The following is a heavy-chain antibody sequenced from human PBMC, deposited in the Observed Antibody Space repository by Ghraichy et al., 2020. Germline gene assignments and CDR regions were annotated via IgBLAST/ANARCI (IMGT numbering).Heavy chain of an antibody. Sequence: SETLSLTCAVYGGSFSGYYWSWIRQPPGKGLEWIGEINHSGSTNYNPSLKSRVTISVDTSKNQFSLKLSSVTAAETAVYYCARVCGGSYYYYGMDVWGQGTTVTVSS. CDR2: INHSGST. J-gene: IGHJ6*02. CDR1: GGSFSGYY. V-gene: IGHV4-34*01. D-gene: IGHD6-19*01. CDR3: ARVCGGSYYYYGMDV.